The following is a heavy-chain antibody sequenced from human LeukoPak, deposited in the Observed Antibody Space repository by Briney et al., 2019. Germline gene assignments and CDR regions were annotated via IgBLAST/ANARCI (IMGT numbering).Heavy chain of an antibody. CDR3: AREGAGAETAFDY. V-gene: IGHV6-1*01. CDR2: TYYRSKWKN. D-gene: IGHD2-21*02. CDR1: VDSVSSNSAA. J-gene: IGHJ4*02. Sequence: SQTLSLTCAICVDSVSSNSAAWKWIRQSPSRGLEWLGRTYYRSKWKNEYAVSVKSRIAINPDTSKNQFSLQLNSVTPEDTAVYYCAREGAGAETAFDYWGQGTLVTVSS.